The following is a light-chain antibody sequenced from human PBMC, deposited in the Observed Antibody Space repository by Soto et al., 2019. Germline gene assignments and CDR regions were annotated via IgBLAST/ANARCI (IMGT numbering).Light chain of an antibody. V-gene: IGKV3-11*01. J-gene: IGKJ5*01. Sequence: EIVLTQSPATLSLSPGERATLSCRVSQSVGSSLVWYQQKPGQAPRLLMYDASNRATGIPARFSGSGSGTDFTLTISSLEPEDFAVYYCQQRRDWPITFGQGTRLEMK. CDR3: QQRRDWPIT. CDR2: DAS. CDR1: QSVGSS.